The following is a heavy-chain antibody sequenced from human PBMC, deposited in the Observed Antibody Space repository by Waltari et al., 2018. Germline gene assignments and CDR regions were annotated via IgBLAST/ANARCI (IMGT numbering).Heavy chain of an antibody. CDR1: GFTFSCDE. D-gene: IGHD2-15*01. Sequence: EVQLVESGGGLVQPGGSLILSCAASGFTFSCDEMNWVGPAAGNGRGWVSYISRSGSTIYYADSVKGRFTISRDNAKNSLYLQMNSLRAEDTAVYYCARDCSGGSCYWFYYYYGMDVWGQGTTVTVSS. V-gene: IGHV3-48*03. CDR2: ISRSGSTI. J-gene: IGHJ6*02. CDR3: ARDCSGGSCYWFYYYYGMDV.